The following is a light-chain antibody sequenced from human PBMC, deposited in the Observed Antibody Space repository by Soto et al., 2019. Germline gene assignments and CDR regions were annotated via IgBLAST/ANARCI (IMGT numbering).Light chain of an antibody. CDR2: GNS. CDR1: SSNIGACYD. J-gene: IGLJ1*01. Sequence: QSVLTQPPSVSGAPGQRVTISCTGSSSNIGACYDVHWYQQLPGTAPKLLIYGNSNRPSGVPDRFSGSKSGTSASLAITGFQAEDEADYYCQSYDSSLNGRVFGTGTKLTVL. CDR3: QSYDSSLNGRV. V-gene: IGLV1-40*01.